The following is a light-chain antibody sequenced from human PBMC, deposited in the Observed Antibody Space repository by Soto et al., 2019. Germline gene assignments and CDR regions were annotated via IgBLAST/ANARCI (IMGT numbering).Light chain of an antibody. V-gene: IGLV2-14*03. J-gene: IGLJ2*01. Sequence: LTQPASVSGSPGQSITISCTGTSSDIGAYNFVSWYQQHPGKAPKLMLYDVNIRPSGVSNRFSGSKSGNTASLTISGLQAGDEADYYCTSWTTSTTMIFGGGTKVTVL. CDR1: SSDIGAYNF. CDR3: TSWTTSTTMI. CDR2: DVN.